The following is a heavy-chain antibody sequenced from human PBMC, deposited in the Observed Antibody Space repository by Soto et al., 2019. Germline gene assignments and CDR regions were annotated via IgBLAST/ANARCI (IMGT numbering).Heavy chain of an antibody. D-gene: IGHD2-2*01. CDR1: GFTFSSYA. V-gene: IGHV3-64D*06. J-gene: IGHJ3*02. CDR2: ISSNGGST. CDR3: VKDGLGYCSSTSCYVDI. Sequence: GGALRLSCSASGFTFSSYAMHWVRQAPGKGLEYVSAISSNGGSTYYADSVKGRFTISRDNSKNTLYLQMSSLRAEDTAVYYCVKDGLGYCSSTSCYVDIWGQGTMVTVSS.